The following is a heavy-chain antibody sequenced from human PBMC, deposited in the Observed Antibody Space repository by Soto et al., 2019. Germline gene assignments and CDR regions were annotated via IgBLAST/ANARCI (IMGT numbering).Heavy chain of an antibody. Sequence: EVQLVESGGGLVQPGRSLRLSCVASGFIFENCAMHWVRQAPGHGLEWISTILWNSGVTKYADSVKGRFIISRDNDQNSLFLQMNSLRPEDTALYYCVKDVLREAGTMDSWGQVTLVTVSS. CDR3: VKDVLREAGTMDS. D-gene: IGHD1-1*01. V-gene: IGHV3-9*01. J-gene: IGHJ5*01. CDR1: GFIFENCA. CDR2: ILWNSGVT.